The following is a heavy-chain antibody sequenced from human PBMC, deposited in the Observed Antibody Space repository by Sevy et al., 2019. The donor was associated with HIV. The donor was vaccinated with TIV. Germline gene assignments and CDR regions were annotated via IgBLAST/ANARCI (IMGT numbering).Heavy chain of an antibody. CDR3: AKPSTEWELLGGGFDY. CDR2: ISWNSGSI. V-gene: IGHV3-9*01. Sequence: SLRLSCAASGFTFDDYAMHWVRQAPGKGLEWVSGISWNSGSIGYADSVKGRFTISRDNAKNSLYLQMNSLRAEDTALYYCAKPSTEWELLGGGFDYWGQGTLVTVSS. CDR1: GFTFDDYA. J-gene: IGHJ4*02. D-gene: IGHD1-26*01.